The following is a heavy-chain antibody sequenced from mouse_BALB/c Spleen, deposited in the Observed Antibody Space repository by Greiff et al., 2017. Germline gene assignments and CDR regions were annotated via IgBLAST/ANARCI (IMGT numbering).Heavy chain of an antibody. V-gene: IGHV3-2*02. CDR2: ISYSGST. CDR1: GYSITSDYA. Sequence: VQLKESGPGLVKPSQSLSLTCTVTGYSITSDYAWNWIRQFPGNKLEWMGYISYSGSTSYNPSLKSRISITRDTSKNQFFLQLNSVTTEDTATYYCARIYYDYDEVFDYWGQGTTLTVSS. CDR3: ARIYYDYDEVFDY. J-gene: IGHJ2*01. D-gene: IGHD2-4*01.